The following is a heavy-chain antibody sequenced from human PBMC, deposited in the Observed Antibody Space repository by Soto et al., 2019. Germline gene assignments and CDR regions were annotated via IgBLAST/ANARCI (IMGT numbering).Heavy chain of an antibody. CDR2: ISDDGSNK. D-gene: IGHD5-18*01. V-gene: IGHV3-30*18. Sequence: QVQLVESGGGVVQPGRCLRLSCAASGFTFRTSGIPWVRQAPGKGLEWVAVISDDGSNKYNIASVEGRFTISRDNSKNTLYLQMNSLRTEDTAVYYCAKGGGYSYGTNDAFDIWGHGTMVTVSS. CDR3: AKGGGYSYGTNDAFDI. CDR1: GFTFRTSG. J-gene: IGHJ3*02.